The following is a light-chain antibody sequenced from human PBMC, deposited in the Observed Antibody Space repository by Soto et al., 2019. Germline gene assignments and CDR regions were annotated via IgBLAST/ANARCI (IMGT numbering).Light chain of an antibody. CDR3: QQCYSGPRT. Sequence: DVVLTQSPDSLAVSLGERATINCKSSQSVLYSSNNMNYLAWYQQKAGQPPKLLTYWASTRESGVPDRFGGSGSGTDFTLTISNLQAEDVAVYYCQQCYSGPRTFGQGTKVDIK. CDR2: WAS. CDR1: QSVLYSSNNMNY. V-gene: IGKV4-1*01. J-gene: IGKJ1*01.